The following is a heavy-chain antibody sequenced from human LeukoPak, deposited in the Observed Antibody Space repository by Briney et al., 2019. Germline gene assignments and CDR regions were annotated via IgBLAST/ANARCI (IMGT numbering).Heavy chain of an antibody. CDR2: MSTDGGRT. CDR3: ASDFGGHDDF. V-gene: IGHV3-74*01. Sequence: GGSLRLSCAASGFTFSRYWMHWVRQAPGKGLVWVSRMSTDGGRTDYADSVKGRFTISRDNAKNTLYLQMNSLGVEDTAVYSCASDFGGHDDFWGQGILVTVSS. CDR1: GFTFSRYW. J-gene: IGHJ4*02. D-gene: IGHD4-23*01.